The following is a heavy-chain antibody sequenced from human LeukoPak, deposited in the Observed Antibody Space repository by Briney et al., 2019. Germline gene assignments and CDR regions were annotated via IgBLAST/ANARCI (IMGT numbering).Heavy chain of an antibody. V-gene: IGHV3-21*01. J-gene: IGHJ4*02. CDR2: ISSSSSYI. Sequence: GGSLRLSCAASGFTFSSYSMNWVRQAPGKGLEWVSSISSSSSYIYYADSVKGRFTISRDNARNSLYLQMNSLRAEDTAVYYCARTLQLRFLEWLLYPSLGYWGQGTLVTVSS. D-gene: IGHD3-3*01. CDR3: ARTLQLRFLEWLLYPSLGY. CDR1: GFTFSSYS.